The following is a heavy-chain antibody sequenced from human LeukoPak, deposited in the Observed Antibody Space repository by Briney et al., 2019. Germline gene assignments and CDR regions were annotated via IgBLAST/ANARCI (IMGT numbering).Heavy chain of an antibody. Sequence: GGSLRLSCAASGLSFSDYGMHWVRQAPGKGLEWVAVISYDGSNKYYADSVKGRFTISRDNSKNTLYLQMNSLRAEDTAVYYCARAVGEEDDYWGQGTLVTVSS. V-gene: IGHV3-30*12. J-gene: IGHJ4*02. CDR3: ARAVGEEDDY. D-gene: IGHD3-16*01. CDR2: ISYDGSNK. CDR1: GLSFSDYG.